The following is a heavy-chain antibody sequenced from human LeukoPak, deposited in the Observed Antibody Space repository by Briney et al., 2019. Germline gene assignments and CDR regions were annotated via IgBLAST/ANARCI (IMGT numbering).Heavy chain of an antibody. CDR1: GYTFTSYY. Sequence: ASVKVSCKASGYTFTSYYMHWVRQAPGPGLEWMGIINPSGSSTSYAQKFQGRVTMTRDMSTSTVYMELSSLRSEDTAVYYCARELVVVAATDAFDIWGQGTMVTVSS. D-gene: IGHD2-15*01. CDR2: INPSGSST. J-gene: IGHJ3*02. V-gene: IGHV1-46*01. CDR3: ARELVVVAATDAFDI.